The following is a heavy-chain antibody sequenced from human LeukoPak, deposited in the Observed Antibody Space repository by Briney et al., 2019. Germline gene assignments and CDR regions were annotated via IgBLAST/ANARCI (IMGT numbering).Heavy chain of an antibody. D-gene: IGHD3-16*01. J-gene: IGHJ4*02. CDR3: AKTLPNGYYFDY. V-gene: IGHV3-30*18. Sequence: GRSLRLSCAASGFTFSNYGMHWVRQAPGKGLEWVAVISYDGSKKFSIDSVKGRFTISRDNSKNTLYLQMNSLRAEDTAVYFCAKTLPNGYYFDYWGQGTLVTVSS. CDR1: GFTFSNYG. CDR2: ISYDGSKK.